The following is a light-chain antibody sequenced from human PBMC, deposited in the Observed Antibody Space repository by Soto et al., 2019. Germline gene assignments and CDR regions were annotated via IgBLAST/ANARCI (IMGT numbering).Light chain of an antibody. CDR1: QSVRSY. V-gene: IGKV3-20*01. J-gene: IGKJ1*01. CDR3: QQYGSSTRT. CDR2: GAS. Sequence: EIVVTQSPATLSLSPGERATLSCRASQSVRSYLAWYEQKPGQAPRLLIYGASSRETGIPDRFSGSGSGTEFTLTISRLEPEDFAVYYCQQYGSSTRTFGQGTKVDIK.